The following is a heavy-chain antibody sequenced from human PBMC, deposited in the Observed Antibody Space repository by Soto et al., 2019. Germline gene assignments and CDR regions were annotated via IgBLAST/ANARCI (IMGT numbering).Heavy chain of an antibody. Sequence: QVQLVQSGAEVKKPGSSVKVSCTASGGTFSSYAISWVRQAPGQGLEWMGGIIPIFGTANYAQKFQGRVTITADESTSQAYMELSRLRAEDTDVYYCARVGRPLRDDAFDIWGQGTMVTVSS. CDR1: GGTFSSYA. CDR2: IIPIFGTA. J-gene: IGHJ3*02. CDR3: ARVGRPLRDDAFDI. V-gene: IGHV1-69*01. D-gene: IGHD4-17*01.